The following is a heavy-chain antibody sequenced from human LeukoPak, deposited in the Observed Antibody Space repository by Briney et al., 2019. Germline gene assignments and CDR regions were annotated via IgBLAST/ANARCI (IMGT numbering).Heavy chain of an antibody. J-gene: IGHJ4*02. CDR3: VKGRTRADS. Sequence: GGSLRLSCTASGFTFNEYAMSWFRQAPGKGLEWVGFIRSKGSGGTIEYAASVKGRFTLSRDDSKSIVSLQMNSLQSEDTAVHYCVKGRTRADSWGQGTLVTVSS. V-gene: IGHV3-49*03. CDR2: IRSKGSGGTI. CDR1: GFTFNEYA. D-gene: IGHD3-3*01.